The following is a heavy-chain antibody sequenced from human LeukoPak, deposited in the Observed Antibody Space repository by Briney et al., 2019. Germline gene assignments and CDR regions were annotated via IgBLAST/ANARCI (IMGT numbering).Heavy chain of an antibody. Sequence: GGSLRLSCAASGFTFSSYGMHWVCQAPGKGLEWVAVIWYDGSNKYYADSVKGRFTISRDNSKNTLYLQMNSLRAEDTAVYYCARDNYSSSGDYYYMDVWGKGTTVTVSS. V-gene: IGHV3-33*01. CDR3: ARDNYSSSGDYYYMDV. J-gene: IGHJ6*03. CDR2: IWYDGSNK. CDR1: GFTFSSYG. D-gene: IGHD6-6*01.